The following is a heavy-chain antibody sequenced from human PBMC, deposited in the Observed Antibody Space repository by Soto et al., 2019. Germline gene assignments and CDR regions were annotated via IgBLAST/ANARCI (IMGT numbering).Heavy chain of an antibody. CDR2: IRSKANSYAT. D-gene: IGHD2-2*01. J-gene: IGHJ4*02. CDR3: TILSSCSSTSCPRG. V-gene: IGHV3-73*01. Sequence: QPGGSLRLSCAASGLTFSTYAMAWVRQASGKGLEWVGRIRSKANSYATAYAASVKGRFTISRDDSKNTAYLQMNSLKTEDTAVYYCTILSSCSSTSCPRGWGQGTLVTVSS. CDR1: GLTFSTYA.